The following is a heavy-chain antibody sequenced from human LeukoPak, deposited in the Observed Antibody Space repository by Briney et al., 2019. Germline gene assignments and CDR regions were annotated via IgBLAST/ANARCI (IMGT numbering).Heavy chain of an antibody. V-gene: IGHV3-30*03. CDR3: VRGRGGSYDFDY. Sequence: GGSLRLSCVASGLTFSTSGMHWVRHAPGKGLEWVAAISRDGSDKYYTDSVKGRFTISRDNFKNTVYLQMNSLRDDDTAVYFCVRGRGGSYDFDYWGQGTLVTVSS. J-gene: IGHJ4*02. CDR2: ISRDGSDK. D-gene: IGHD6-19*01. CDR1: GLTFSTSG.